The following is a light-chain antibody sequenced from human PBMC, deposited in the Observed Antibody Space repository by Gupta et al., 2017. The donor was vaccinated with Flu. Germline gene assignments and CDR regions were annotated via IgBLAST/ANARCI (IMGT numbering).Light chain of an antibody. Sequence: EIVMTQSPSTVSVSPGEGATLACRASQSVSMNLAWYQQKRGQAPRLLIWGASTRAKGITARFSGSGEATEFTLTISSRLSEDFAVNYCQQEGYGPPTYSFGQGTKLEIK. CDR1: QSVSMN. CDR2: GAS. J-gene: IGKJ2*03. V-gene: IGKV3D-15*01. CDR3: QQEGYGPPTYS.